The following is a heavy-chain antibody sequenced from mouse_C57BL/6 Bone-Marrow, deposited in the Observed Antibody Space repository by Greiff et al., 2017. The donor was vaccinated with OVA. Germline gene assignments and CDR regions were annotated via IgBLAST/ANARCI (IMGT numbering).Heavy chain of an antibody. CDR2: INPETGGT. V-gene: IGHV1-15*01. CDR3: TRDYYFDY. Sequence: VQLQQSGAELVRPGASVTLSCTASGFTFTVYEMHWVKQTPVHGLEWIGAINPETGGTAYNQKFTGTAILTADKSSSTAYMELRSLTSEDSAVYYCTRDYYFDYWGQGTTLTVSS. J-gene: IGHJ2*01. CDR1: GFTFTVYE.